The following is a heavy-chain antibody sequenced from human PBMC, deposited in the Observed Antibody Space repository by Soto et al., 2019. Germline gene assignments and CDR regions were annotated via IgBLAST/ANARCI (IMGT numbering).Heavy chain of an antibody. CDR2: ISFDGRNQ. V-gene: IGHV3-30*04. CDR1: GFTINSYA. J-gene: IGHJ5*02. Sequence: QVQLVESGGGVVQPGRSLRLSCAVSGFTINSYATHWVRQDPGKGLEWVAVISFDGRNQFYADSVKGRFTISRDTSKNTLHLQMNSLRAEDTAVYYCARDMRGYSTTFDPWGQRTQVTVSS. D-gene: IGHD5-12*01. CDR3: ARDMRGYSTTFDP.